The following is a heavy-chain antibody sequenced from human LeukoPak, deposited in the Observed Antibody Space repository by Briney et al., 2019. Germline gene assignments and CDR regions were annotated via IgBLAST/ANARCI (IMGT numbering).Heavy chain of an antibody. CDR2: IYYSGST. Sequence: PSQTLSLTCTVSGGSISSGDYYWSWIRQPPGKGLEWIGYIYYSGSTYYNPSLKSRVTISVDTSKNQFSLKLSSVTAADTAVYYCARQGGSSWYIDYWGQGTLVTVSS. V-gene: IGHV4-30-4*08. CDR3: ARQGGSSWYIDY. D-gene: IGHD6-13*01. J-gene: IGHJ4*02. CDR1: GGSISSGDYY.